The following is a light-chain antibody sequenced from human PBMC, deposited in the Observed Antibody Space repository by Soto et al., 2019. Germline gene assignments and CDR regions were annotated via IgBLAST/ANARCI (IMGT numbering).Light chain of an antibody. Sequence: DIQVTQSPSSVSASVGDRVTITCRATRDISRWLAWYQQKPGKAPKLVIYAASNLQSGVPSRFSGSGSGTDFTLTINSLQPDDFATYYCQQSNSFPYTFSQGTKLEI. CDR2: AAS. V-gene: IGKV1-12*01. J-gene: IGKJ2*01. CDR1: RDISRW. CDR3: QQSNSFPYT.